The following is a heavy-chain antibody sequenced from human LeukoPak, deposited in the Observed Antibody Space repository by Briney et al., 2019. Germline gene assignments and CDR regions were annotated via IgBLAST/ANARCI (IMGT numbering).Heavy chain of an antibody. V-gene: IGHV4-4*07. Sequence: SETLSLTCSVSGGSIGTYYWSWIRQPAGEGLEWIGRIYTGGSTNYNPSLKSRVTISVDTSKSQFSLRLSSVTAADTAVYYCARHRSGSSWFAPWGQGTLVTVSS. J-gene: IGHJ5*02. CDR3: ARHRSGSSWFAP. D-gene: IGHD6-19*01. CDR1: GGSIGTYY. CDR2: IYTGGST.